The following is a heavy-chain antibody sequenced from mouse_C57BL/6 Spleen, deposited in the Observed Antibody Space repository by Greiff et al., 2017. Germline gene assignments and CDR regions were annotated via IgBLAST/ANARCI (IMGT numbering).Heavy chain of an antibody. V-gene: IGHV1-52*01. CDR3: ARSGGDRYFDY. D-gene: IGHD3-3*01. CDR1: GYTFTSYW. Sequence: QVQLQQPGAELVRPGSSVKLSCKASGYTFTSYWMHWVKQSPIQGLEWIGNIDPSDSETHYNQKFKDKATLTVDKSSSTAYMQLSSLTSEDSAVYYCARSGGDRYFDYWGQGTTLTGSS. CDR2: IDPSDSET. J-gene: IGHJ2*01.